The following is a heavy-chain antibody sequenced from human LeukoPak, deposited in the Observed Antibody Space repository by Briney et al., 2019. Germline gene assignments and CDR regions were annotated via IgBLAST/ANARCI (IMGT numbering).Heavy chain of an antibody. Sequence: ASVKVSCKASGYTFTSYYMHWVRQAPGQGLEWMGTINPSGGSTSYAQKFQGRVTMTRDTSTSTVYMELSSLRSEDTAVYYCWIAVAGQTYDYWGQGTLVTVSS. CDR3: WIAVAGQTYDY. D-gene: IGHD6-13*01. CDR2: INPSGGST. J-gene: IGHJ4*02. CDR1: GYTFTSYY. V-gene: IGHV1-46*01.